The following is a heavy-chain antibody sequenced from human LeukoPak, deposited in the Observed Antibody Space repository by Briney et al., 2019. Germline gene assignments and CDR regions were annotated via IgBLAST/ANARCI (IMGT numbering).Heavy chain of an antibody. CDR3: AGRVGYCTSTSCPPDC. CDR2: TYYRSKWYN. CDR1: GDSVSSNSAA. V-gene: IGHV6-1*01. J-gene: IGHJ4*02. Sequence: SQTLSLTCAISGDSVSSNSAAWNWIRQSPSRGLEWLGRTYYRSKWYNDYAVSVKGRITINPDTSKNQFSMQLNSVTPEDTAVYYCAGRVGYCTSTSCPPDCWGQGTLVTVSS. D-gene: IGHD2-2*01.